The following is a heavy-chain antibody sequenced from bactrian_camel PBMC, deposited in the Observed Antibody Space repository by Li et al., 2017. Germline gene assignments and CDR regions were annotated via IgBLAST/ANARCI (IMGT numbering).Heavy chain of an antibody. D-gene: IGHD7*01. Sequence: QLVESGGGSAQIGGSLRLSCVVSGDHRMVAWFRQAPGTTCEGVAGLGDDGSTSYAEFAEGRFTISLENAVNDNGKNTMYLQLNTLLPEDTAMYFCVLLPYSCQTWNWAWPRDWGQGTQVTVS. CDR2: LGDDGST. CDR3: VLLPYSCQTWNWAWPRD. CDR1: GDHRM. J-gene: IGHJ4*01. V-gene: IGHV3S53*01.